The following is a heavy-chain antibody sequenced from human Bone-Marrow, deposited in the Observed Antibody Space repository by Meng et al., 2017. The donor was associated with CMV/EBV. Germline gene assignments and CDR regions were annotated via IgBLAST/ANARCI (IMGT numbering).Heavy chain of an antibody. Sequence: GESLKISCAASGFTFSSYAMHWVRQAPGKGLEWVAVISYDGSNKYYADSVKGRFTISRDNSKNTLYLQMNSLRAEDTAVYYCAKVSAARRLWYFDLWGRGTLVTVSS. D-gene: IGHD6-6*01. CDR3: AKVSAARRLWYFDL. CDR1: GFTFSSYA. CDR2: ISYDGSNK. J-gene: IGHJ2*01. V-gene: IGHV3-30*04.